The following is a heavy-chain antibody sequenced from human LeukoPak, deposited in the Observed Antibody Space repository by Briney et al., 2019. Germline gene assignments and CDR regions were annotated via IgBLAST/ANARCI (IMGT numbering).Heavy chain of an antibody. J-gene: IGHJ4*02. Sequence: PGRSLRLSCAASGFAFNTYAMHWVRQAPGQGLEWVALIWHDGSHKFYSNSVRGQFTISRDNSKNTVSLQMNNLRPEDTAVYYCAREIFGSGSYLDFWGQRTLVTVSS. CDR2: IWHDGSHK. D-gene: IGHD3-10*01. CDR3: AREIFGSGSYLDF. CDR1: GFAFNTYA. V-gene: IGHV3-33*01.